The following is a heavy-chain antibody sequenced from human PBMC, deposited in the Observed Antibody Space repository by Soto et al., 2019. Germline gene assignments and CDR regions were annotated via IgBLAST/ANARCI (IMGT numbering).Heavy chain of an antibody. CDR3: AKAALVVVVAAYIDY. CDR1: GFTFDDYA. CDR2: ISWNSGSI. Sequence: GGSLRLSCAASGFTFDDYAMHWVRQAPGKGLEWVSGISWNSGSIGYADSVKGRFTISRDNAKNSLYLQMNSLRAEDTALYYCAKAALVVVVAAYIDYWGQGTLVTVSS. V-gene: IGHV3-9*01. J-gene: IGHJ4*02. D-gene: IGHD2-15*01.